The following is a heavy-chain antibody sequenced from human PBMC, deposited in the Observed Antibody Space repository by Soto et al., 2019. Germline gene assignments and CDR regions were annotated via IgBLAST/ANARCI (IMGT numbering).Heavy chain of an antibody. V-gene: IGHV3-23*01. CDR3: AKDLGGRYCSGGSCPPQHD. CDR2: ISGSGGST. Sequence: EVQLLESGGGLVQPGGSLRLSCAASGFTFSSYAMSWVRQAPGKGLEWVSAISGSGGSTYYADSVKGRFTISRDNSKNTLYLQMNSLRAEDTAVYYCAKDLGGRYCSGGSCPPQHDWGQGTLVTVSS. J-gene: IGHJ4*02. D-gene: IGHD2-15*01. CDR1: GFTFSSYA.